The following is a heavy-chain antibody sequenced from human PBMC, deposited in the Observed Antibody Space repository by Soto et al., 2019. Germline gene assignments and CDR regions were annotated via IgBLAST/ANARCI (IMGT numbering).Heavy chain of an antibody. D-gene: IGHD2-15*01. J-gene: IGHJ4*02. CDR2: IYYSGST. CDR1: GGSISSYY. Sequence: PSETLSLTCTVSGGSISSYYWSWIRQPPGKGLEWIGYIYYSGSTNYNPSLKSRVTISVDTSKNQFSLKLSSVTAADTAVYYCARGPDIVVVAATPYYFDYWGQGTLVTVSS. CDR3: ARGPDIVVVAATPYYFDY. V-gene: IGHV4-59*01.